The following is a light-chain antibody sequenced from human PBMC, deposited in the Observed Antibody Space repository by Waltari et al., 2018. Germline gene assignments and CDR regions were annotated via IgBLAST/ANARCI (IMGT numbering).Light chain of an antibody. CDR3: AAWDDSLNGPV. Sequence: QSVLTQPPSAYGTPGQRVTISCSGSSSNIGRNTENWYQQLPGTAPKLLIYSNNQRPSGVPDRFSGSKSGTSASLAISGLQSEDEADYYCAAWDDSLNGPVFGGGTKLTVL. V-gene: IGLV1-44*01. CDR2: SNN. CDR1: SSNIGRNT. J-gene: IGLJ2*01.